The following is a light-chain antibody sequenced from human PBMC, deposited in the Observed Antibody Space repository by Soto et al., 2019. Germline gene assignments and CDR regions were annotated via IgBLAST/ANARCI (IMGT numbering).Light chain of an antibody. CDR1: QSVSSSY. J-gene: IGKJ2*01. V-gene: IGKV3-20*01. CDR3: PQYGSSPT. CDR2: GAS. Sequence: EIVLTQSPGPLSLSPGERATLSCRASQSVSSSYLAWYQQKPGQAPRLHIYGASSRATGIPDRFSGSGSATDFTLTISRLEPEDFAVYYCPQYGSSPTFGQGTKLEIK.